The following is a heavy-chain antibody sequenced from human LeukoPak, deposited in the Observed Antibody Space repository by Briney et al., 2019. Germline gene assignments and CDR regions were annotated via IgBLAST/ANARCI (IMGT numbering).Heavy chain of an antibody. V-gene: IGHV4-4*07. D-gene: IGHD3-22*01. Sequence: SETLSLTCTVSGGSISSYYWSWIRQPAGKGLEWIGRIYTSGSTNYNPSLKSRVTMSVDTSKNQFSLKLSSVTAADTAVYYCARDQYYYDSSGYSYNWFDPWGQGTLVTVSS. CDR3: ARDQYYYDSSGYSYNWFDP. J-gene: IGHJ5*02. CDR1: GGSISSYY. CDR2: IYTSGST.